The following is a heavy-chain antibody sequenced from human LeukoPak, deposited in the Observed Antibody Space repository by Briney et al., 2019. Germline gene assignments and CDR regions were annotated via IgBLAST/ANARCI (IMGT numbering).Heavy chain of an antibody. CDR3: ARGGYYYDSSGYHDPFDY. V-gene: IGHV3-23*01. Sequence: GGSLRLSCAASGFTFSSYAMSWVRQAPGKGLEWVSAISGSGGSTYYADSVKGRFTISRDNSKNTLYLQMNSLRAEDTAVYYCARGGYYYDSSGYHDPFDYWGQGTLVTVSS. CDR1: GFTFSSYA. D-gene: IGHD3-22*01. CDR2: ISGSGGST. J-gene: IGHJ4*02.